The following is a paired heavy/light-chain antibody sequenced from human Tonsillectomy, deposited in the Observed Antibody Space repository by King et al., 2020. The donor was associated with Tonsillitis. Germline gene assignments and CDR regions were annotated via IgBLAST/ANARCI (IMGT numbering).Light chain of an antibody. J-gene: IGKJ4*01. CDR1: QTISSD. CDR2: AAS. CDR3: QQSFSPPLT. Sequence: DIQMTQSPSSLSASVGDRVTITCRASQTISSDLNWYQQKPGKAPKLLIYAASSLQSGVPARFSGSGSGTDFTLTISSLQPEDFATYYCQQSFSPPLTFGGGTKVEIK. V-gene: IGKV1-39*01.
Heavy chain of an antibody. D-gene: IGHD5-18*01. CDR2: ISYDGSNK. J-gene: IGHJ4*02. CDR3: AKDAGNGYNYGIWYYLDY. CDR1: GFTFSSYG. V-gene: IGHV3-30*18. Sequence: QVQLVESGGGVVQPGRSLRLSCVASGFTFSSYGMHWVRQAPGKGLEWVALISYDGSNKYYADSVKGRFTISRDNSKNTLFLQMNSLRAEDTAVYYCAKDAGNGYNYGIWYYLDYWGQGTLVTVSS.